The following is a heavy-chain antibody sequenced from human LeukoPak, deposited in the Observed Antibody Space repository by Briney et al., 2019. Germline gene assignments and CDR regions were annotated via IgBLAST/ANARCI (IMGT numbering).Heavy chain of an antibody. D-gene: IGHD3-3*01. CDR3: ARHNYDFGFDY. CDR2: LRTNTGGT. V-gene: IGHV1-2*02. Sequence: ASVKVSCKASGYTFTDLYIHWVRQAPGQGLEWMGFLRTNTGGTSYAQKFQGRVTMTRDTSISTAYLELTSLTSDDTAVYFCARHNYDFGFDYWGQGTLVTVSA. CDR1: GYTFTDLY. J-gene: IGHJ4*02.